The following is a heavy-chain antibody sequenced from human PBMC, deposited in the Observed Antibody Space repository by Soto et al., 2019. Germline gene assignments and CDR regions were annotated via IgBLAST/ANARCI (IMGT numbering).Heavy chain of an antibody. CDR3: ARTGYSSRKVDY. D-gene: IGHD6-13*01. V-gene: IGHV4-31*03. Sequence: SETLSLTCTVSGGSISSGGYYWSWIRQHPGKGLEWIGYIYYSGSTYYNPSLKSRVTISVDTSKNQFSLKLSSVTAADTAVYYCARTGYSSRKVDYWGQGTLVTVSS. J-gene: IGHJ4*02. CDR1: GGSISSGGYY. CDR2: IYYSGST.